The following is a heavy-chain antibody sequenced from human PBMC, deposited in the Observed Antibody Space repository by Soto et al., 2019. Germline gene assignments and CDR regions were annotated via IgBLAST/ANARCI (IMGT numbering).Heavy chain of an antibody. V-gene: IGHV4-31*03. CDR2: IYYSGST. D-gene: IGHD6-13*01. J-gene: IGHJ1*01. CDR1: GGSISSGGYY. CDR3: AREGIAAAGVFQH. Sequence: QVQLQESGPGLVKPSQTLSLTCTVSGGSISSGGYYWSWIRQHPGKGLEWIGYIYYSGSTYYNPSLKSRVTISVDASKNQFSLKLSSVTAADTAVYYCAREGIAAAGVFQHWGQGTLVTVSS.